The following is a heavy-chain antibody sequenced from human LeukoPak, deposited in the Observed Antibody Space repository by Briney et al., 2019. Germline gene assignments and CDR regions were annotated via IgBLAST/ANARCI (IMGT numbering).Heavy chain of an antibody. CDR1: GFTFSSYW. V-gene: IGHV3-7*01. D-gene: IGHD2-2*01. J-gene: IGHJ4*02. Sequence: GGSLRLSCAASGFTFSSYWMSWVRQAPGKGLEWVANIKQDGSEKYYVDSVKGRFTISRDNAKNSLYLQMNSLRAEDTAVYYCARVAAPPYCSSTSCYWFNYFDYWGQGTLVTVSS. CDR2: IKQDGSEK. CDR3: ARVAAPPYCSSTSCYWFNYFDY.